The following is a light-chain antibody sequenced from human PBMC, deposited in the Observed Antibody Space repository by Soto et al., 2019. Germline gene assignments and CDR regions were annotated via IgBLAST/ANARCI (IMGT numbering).Light chain of an antibody. CDR3: QQANSFPLT. Sequence: DIQMTQSPSSLSASVGDRVTITCRASQSISSYLNWYQQKPGKAPDLLIYAASSLQSGVPSRFSGSESGTDFSLTISSLQPEDFATYYCQQANSFPLTFGGGTKV. CDR1: QSISSY. J-gene: IGKJ4*01. CDR2: AAS. V-gene: IGKV1-39*01.